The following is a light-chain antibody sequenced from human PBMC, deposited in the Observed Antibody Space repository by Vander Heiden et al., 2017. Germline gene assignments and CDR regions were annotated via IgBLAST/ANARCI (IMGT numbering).Light chain of an antibody. CDR2: ENN. CDR3: GTWDSSLSSGV. J-gene: IGLJ1*01. CDR1: SSNIGDKY. V-gene: IGLV1-51*01. Sequence: QSVLTQPPSVSAAPGQKVTISCSGRSSNIGDKYVSWLQQLPGTAPKVLIFENNRRPSGIPDRFSGSKSGTSATLGITGLQTGDEADYYCGTWDSSLSSGVFGSGTKVTVL.